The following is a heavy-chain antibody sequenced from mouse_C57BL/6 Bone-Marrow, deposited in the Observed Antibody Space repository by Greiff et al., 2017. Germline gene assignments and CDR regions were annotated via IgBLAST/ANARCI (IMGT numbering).Heavy chain of an antibody. D-gene: IGHD2-5*01. CDR3: ARYSNYDCDY. J-gene: IGHJ2*01. CDR1: GYAFSSYW. V-gene: IGHV1-80*01. Sequence: VKLMESGAELVKPGASVKISCKASGYAFSSYWMNWVKQRPGKGLEWIGQIYPGDGDTNYNGTFKGKATLTADKSSSTAYMQLSSLTSEDSAVYFCARYSNYDCDYWGQGTTLTVSS. CDR2: IYPGDGDT.